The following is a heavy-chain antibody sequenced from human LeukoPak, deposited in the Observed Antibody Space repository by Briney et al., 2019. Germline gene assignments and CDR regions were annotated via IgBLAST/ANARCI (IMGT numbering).Heavy chain of an antibody. Sequence: PSQTLSLTCTVSGGSISSGSYYWGWIRQPAGKGLEWIGRIYTSGSTNYNPSLKSRVTISVDTSKNQFSLKLSSVTAADTAVYYCARVGRFKTSVAGNPVGFDYWGQGTLVTVSS. D-gene: IGHD6-19*01. CDR2: IYTSGST. CDR1: GGSISSGSYY. J-gene: IGHJ4*02. CDR3: ARVGRFKTSVAGNPVGFDY. V-gene: IGHV4-61*02.